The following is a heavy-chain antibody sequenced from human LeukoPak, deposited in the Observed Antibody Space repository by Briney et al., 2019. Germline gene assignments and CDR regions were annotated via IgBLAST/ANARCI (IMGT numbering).Heavy chain of an antibody. CDR2: IRYDGNNK. V-gene: IGHV3-30*02. CDR1: GFIFSSYG. D-gene: IGHD6-19*01. J-gene: IGHJ6*03. Sequence: GGSLRLSCEASGFIFSSYGMHWVRQAPGKGLEWVASIRYDGNNKYYVNPVKGRFTISRDNSQNTVYLQMNSLRPEDTAVYFCAKDGPSLAGNDYYYYMGVWGKGTTVTVSS. CDR3: AKDGPSLAGNDYYYYMGV.